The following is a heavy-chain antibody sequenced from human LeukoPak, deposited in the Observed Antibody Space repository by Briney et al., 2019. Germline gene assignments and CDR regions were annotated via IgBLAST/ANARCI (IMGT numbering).Heavy chain of an antibody. Sequence: SVKVSCKASGGTFSNYAISWMRQAPGRGLEWMGGIIPIFGTANYAQKFQGRVTITTDESTSTAYMELSSLRSEDTAVYYCARAPILYATHWFDPWGQGTLVTVSS. D-gene: IGHD2-8*01. J-gene: IGHJ5*02. CDR1: GGTFSNYA. CDR3: ARAPILYATHWFDP. V-gene: IGHV1-69*05. CDR2: IIPIFGTA.